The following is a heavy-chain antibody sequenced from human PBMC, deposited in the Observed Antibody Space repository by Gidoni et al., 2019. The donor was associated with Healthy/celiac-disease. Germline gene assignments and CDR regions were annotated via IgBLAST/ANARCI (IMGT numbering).Heavy chain of an antibody. J-gene: IGHJ6*02. CDR1: GLTFSSYG. V-gene: IGHV3-30*18. Sequence: QVQLVETGGGVVQPGRYLRISSADSGLTFSSYGMHLVLQAPCKGLEWVSVISYDGSNRYYADSVKGRFTISIDNSKNTLYLQMNSLRSEDTAVYYCAKDLKSRGMDVWGQGTTVTVSS. CDR3: AKDLKSRGMDV. CDR2: ISYDGSNR.